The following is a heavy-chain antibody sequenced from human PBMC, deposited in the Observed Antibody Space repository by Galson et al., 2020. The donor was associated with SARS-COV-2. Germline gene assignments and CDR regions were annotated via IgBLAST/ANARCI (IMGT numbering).Heavy chain of an antibody. Sequence: PSETLSLTCTVSGGSVNNGSYFWTWIRQPPGKGLEWIGYIYYRGGTNYNPSLRGRVTISADTSKNQFSLKLSSVTAADTAVYYCARAYFGLDYWGHGTLVTVSS. D-gene: IGHD3-10*01. CDR2: IYYRGGT. J-gene: IGHJ4*01. CDR3: ARAYFGLDY. V-gene: IGHV4-61*01. CDR1: GGSVNNGSYF.